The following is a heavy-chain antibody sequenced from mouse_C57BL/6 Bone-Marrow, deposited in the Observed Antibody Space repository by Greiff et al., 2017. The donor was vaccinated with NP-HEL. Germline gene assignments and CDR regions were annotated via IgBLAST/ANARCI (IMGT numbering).Heavy chain of an antibody. CDR2: IYPRSGNN. CDR1: GYTFTSYG. V-gene: IGHV1-81*01. J-gene: IGHJ2*01. Sequence: VQLQQSGAELARPGASVKLSCKASGYTFTSYGISWVKQRTGQGLEWIGEIYPRSGNNYYNEKFKGKATLTADKSSSTAYMELRSLTSEDSAVYFCARVRGYARYYFDYWGQGTTLTVSS. CDR3: ARVRGYARYYFDY. D-gene: IGHD2-2*01.